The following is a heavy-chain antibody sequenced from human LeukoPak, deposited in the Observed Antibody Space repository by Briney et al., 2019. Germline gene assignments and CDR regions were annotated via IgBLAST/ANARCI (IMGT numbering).Heavy chain of an antibody. J-gene: IGHJ4*02. CDR1: GGPISSNSYY. V-gene: IGHV4-39*07. CDR2: IYHSGNT. D-gene: IGHD2-15*01. CDR3: ARLGDPIYCSGGSCYPH. Sequence: SETLSLTCTVSGGPISSNSYYWGWIRQPPGKGLEWIGNIYHSGNTYYNPSLKSRVSLSVDTSENQFSLKLSSVTAADTAVYYCARLGDPIYCSGGSCYPHWGQGTLVTVSS.